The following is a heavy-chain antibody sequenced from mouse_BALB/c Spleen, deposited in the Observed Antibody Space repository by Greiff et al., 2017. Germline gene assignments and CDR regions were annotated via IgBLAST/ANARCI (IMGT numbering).Heavy chain of an antibody. Sequence: QVQLQQPGAELVKPGASVKLSCKASGYTFTSYWMHWVKQRPGQGLEWIGEIDPSDSYTNYNQKFKGKATLTVDKSSSTAYMQLSSLTSEDSAVYYCARGSGYGDEWGQGTTLTVSS. CDR3: ARGSGYGDE. D-gene: IGHD3-1*01. J-gene: IGHJ2*01. V-gene: IGHV1-69*02. CDR2: IDPSDSYT. CDR1: GYTFTSYW.